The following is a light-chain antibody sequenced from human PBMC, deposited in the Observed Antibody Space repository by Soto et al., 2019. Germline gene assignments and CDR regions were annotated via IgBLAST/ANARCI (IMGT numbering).Light chain of an antibody. CDR1: QSISRY. Sequence: DIQMTQSPSSLSASVGDRVTITFRTSQSISRYLNWYQQKPGRAPKLLIYKASTLKSGVPSRFSGSGSGTDFTLTISRLEPEDFAVYYCQQYGSSPNFGQGTRLEIK. J-gene: IGKJ5*01. CDR3: QQYGSSPN. CDR2: KAS. V-gene: IGKV1-5*03.